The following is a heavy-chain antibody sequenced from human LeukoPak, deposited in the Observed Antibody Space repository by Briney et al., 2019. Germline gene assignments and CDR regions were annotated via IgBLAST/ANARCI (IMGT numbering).Heavy chain of an antibody. J-gene: IGHJ1*01. D-gene: IGHD5-24*01. Sequence: GGSLRLSCAASGFTFSSYSMNWVRQAPGKGLEWVSPTGSSGNYIYYADSVKGRFTISRDNAKNSLYLQMNSLRAEDTAVYYCALQEMATRYFQHWGQGTLVTVSS. CDR3: ALQEMATRYFQH. CDR1: GFTFSSYS. CDR2: TGSSGNYI. V-gene: IGHV3-21*01.